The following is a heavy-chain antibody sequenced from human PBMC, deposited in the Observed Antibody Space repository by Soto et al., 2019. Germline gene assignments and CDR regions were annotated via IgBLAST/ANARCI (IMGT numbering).Heavy chain of an antibody. J-gene: IGHJ4*02. Sequence: GGSLRLSCVFSGFTFSTYTMNWVRQAPGKGLEWVSSINGGSNYVYYADSVKGRFTISRDNAKNSLYLQMNRLRAEDTAIYYCVREDGVVGSSSAFDHWGLGTLVTVSS. CDR1: GFTFSTYT. CDR3: VREDGVVGSSSAFDH. V-gene: IGHV3-21*01. CDR2: INGGSNYV. D-gene: IGHD1-26*01.